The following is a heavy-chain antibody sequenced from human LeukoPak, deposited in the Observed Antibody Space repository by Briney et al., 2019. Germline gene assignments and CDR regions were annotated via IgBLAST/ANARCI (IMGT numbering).Heavy chain of an antibody. CDR3: AKGSYFSGYDQYYFDC. Sequence: PGGSLRLSCAASGFTFSSYAMSWVRQAPGKGLEWVSAISGSGGSTYYADSVKGRFTISRDNSKNTLYLQMNSLRAEDTAVYYCAKGSYFSGYDQYYFDCWGQGSLVTVSS. CDR1: GFTFSSYA. J-gene: IGHJ4*02. CDR2: ISGSGGST. D-gene: IGHD5-12*01. V-gene: IGHV3-23*01.